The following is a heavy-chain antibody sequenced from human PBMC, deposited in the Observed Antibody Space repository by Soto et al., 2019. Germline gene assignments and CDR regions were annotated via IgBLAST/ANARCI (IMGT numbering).Heavy chain of an antibody. D-gene: IGHD3-10*01. CDR2: IIAIFGSA. V-gene: IGHV1-69*13. J-gene: IGHJ1*01. Sequence: SVKVSCKTSGGTFSSYLFSWVRQAPGQGLEYMGGIIAIFGSANYAQKFQGRVKITADESTNTVYMELSGLRSEDTAVYYCATLKYFAWGQGTLVTVSS. CDR1: GGTFSSYL. CDR3: ATLKYFA.